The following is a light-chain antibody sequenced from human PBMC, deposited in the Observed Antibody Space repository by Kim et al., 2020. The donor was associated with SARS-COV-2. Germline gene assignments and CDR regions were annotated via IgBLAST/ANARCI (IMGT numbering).Light chain of an antibody. Sequence: RVTISCSGTSSNIGSGYDVHWYQQLPRTAPKLLIYADTTRPSGVPDRFSGSTSGTSASLAITGLQPEDEADYFCQTFDNSLDAWVFGGGTKLTVL. CDR3: QTFDNSLDAWV. V-gene: IGLV1-40*01. J-gene: IGLJ3*02. CDR1: SSNIGSGYD. CDR2: ADT.